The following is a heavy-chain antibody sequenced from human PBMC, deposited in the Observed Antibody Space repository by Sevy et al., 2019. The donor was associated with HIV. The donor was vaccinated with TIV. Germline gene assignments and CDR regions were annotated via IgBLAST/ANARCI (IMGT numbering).Heavy chain of an antibody. V-gene: IGHV3-30*18. CDR3: AKVGGTYYDFWSGYGYFDY. Sequence: GGSLRLSCAASGFTFSNYDIQWVRQAPGKGLEWVAVISYDGSNNYYADSVKGRFTISRDNSKNTLYLQMNSLRAEDTAVYYCAKVGGTYYDFWSGYGYFDYWGQGTLVTVSS. CDR1: GFTFSNYD. D-gene: IGHD3-3*01. CDR2: ISYDGSNN. J-gene: IGHJ4*02.